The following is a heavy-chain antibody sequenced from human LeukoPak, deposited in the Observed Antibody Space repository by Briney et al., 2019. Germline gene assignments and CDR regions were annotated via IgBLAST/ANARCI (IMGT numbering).Heavy chain of an antibody. CDR3: ASSYCSTTSCYNHYYYYYGMDV. CDR2: INTNTGNP. D-gene: IGHD2-2*01. V-gene: IGHV7-4-1*02. Sequence: ASVKVSCKASGYTFTSYAMNWVRQAPGQGLEWMGWINTNTGNPTYAQGFTGRFVFSLDTSVSTAYLQISSLKAEDTAIYYCASSYCSTTSCYNHYYYYYGMDVWGQGTTVTVSS. CDR1: GYTFTSYA. J-gene: IGHJ6*02.